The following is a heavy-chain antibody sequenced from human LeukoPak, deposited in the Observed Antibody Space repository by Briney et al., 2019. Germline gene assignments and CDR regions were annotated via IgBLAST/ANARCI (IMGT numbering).Heavy chain of an antibody. CDR2: ISWNSGSI. D-gene: IGHD1-26*01. CDR1: GFTFDDYG. J-gene: IGHJ4*02. CDR3: AKAVDWELQNYFDC. V-gene: IGHV3-9*03. Sequence: PGGSLRLSCAASGFTFDDYGMHWVRQAPGKGLEWVSGISWNSGSIGYADSVKGRFTFSRDNAKNSLYLQMNSLRAEDMALYYWAKAVDWELQNYFDCWGEGTLVSVSS.